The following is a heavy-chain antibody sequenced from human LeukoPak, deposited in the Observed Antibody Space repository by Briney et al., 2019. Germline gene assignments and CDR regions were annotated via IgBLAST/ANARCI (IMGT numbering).Heavy chain of an antibody. CDR2: IIPIFGTA. Sequence: SVKVSCKASGYTFTGYYMHWVRQAPGQGLEWMGGIIPIFGTANYAQKFQGRVTITADESTSTAYMELSSLRSEDTAVYYCARAVVPAAIAGLYYYYYYMDVWGKGTRSPSP. CDR3: ARAVVPAAIAGLYYYYYYMDV. J-gene: IGHJ6*03. V-gene: IGHV1-69*13. D-gene: IGHD2-2*01. CDR1: GYTFTGYY.